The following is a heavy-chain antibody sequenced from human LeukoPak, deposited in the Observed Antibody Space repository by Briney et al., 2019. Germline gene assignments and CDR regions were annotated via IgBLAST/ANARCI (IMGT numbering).Heavy chain of an antibody. CDR3: ARGPPRGKYYYMDV. J-gene: IGHJ6*03. Sequence: GGSLRLSCAASGFTFSSFDMHWVRQPTGQGLEWVSTIGTASDTYYPGSVVGRFTPTRDNSKNSFYLQMNNLTAGDTAVYYCARGPPRGKYYYMDVWGKGTTVTVSS. V-gene: IGHV3-13*01. CDR1: GFTFSSFD. CDR2: IGTASDT. D-gene: IGHD1-1*01.